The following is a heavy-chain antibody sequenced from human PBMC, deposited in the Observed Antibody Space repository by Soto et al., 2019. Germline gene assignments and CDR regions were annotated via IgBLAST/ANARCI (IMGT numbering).Heavy chain of an antibody. CDR1: GFTFSSYA. CDR2: ISGSGGST. J-gene: IGHJ4*02. CDR3: AKDLHDILTGYYNPYYFDY. D-gene: IGHD3-9*01. V-gene: IGHV3-23*01. Sequence: GGSLILSCAASGFTFSSYAMSWVRHAPGKGLEWVSAISGSGGSTYYADSVKGRFTISRDNSKNTLYLQMNSLRAEDTAVYYCAKDLHDILTGYYNPYYFDYWGQGTLVTVSS.